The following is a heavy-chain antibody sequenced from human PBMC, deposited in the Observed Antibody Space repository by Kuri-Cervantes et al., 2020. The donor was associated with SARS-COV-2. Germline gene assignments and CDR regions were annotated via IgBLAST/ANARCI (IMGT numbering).Heavy chain of an antibody. CDR2: IKQDGSEK. Sequence: GGSLRLSCAASGFTFSSYWMSWVRQAPGKGLEWVANIKQDGSEKYYVGSVKGRFTISRDNAKNSLYLQMNSLRAEDTAVYYCARGLTTVTTLDFQHWGQGTLVTVSS. CDR3: ARGLTTVTTLDFQH. V-gene: IGHV3-7*01. J-gene: IGHJ1*01. CDR1: GFTFSSYW. D-gene: IGHD4-17*01.